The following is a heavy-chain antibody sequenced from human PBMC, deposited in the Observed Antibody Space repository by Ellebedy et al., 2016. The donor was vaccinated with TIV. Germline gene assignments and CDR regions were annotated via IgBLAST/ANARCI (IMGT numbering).Heavy chain of an antibody. CDR1: GGSISTYY. J-gene: IGHJ6*02. Sequence: MPSETLSLTCTVSGGSISTYYWSCIRQPAGKGLEWIGRIYTSGSTNYNPSLKIRVTMSVDTSKNQFSLKLSSVTAADTAVYYCASARRDGYTYYYYGLDVWGQGTTVTVSS. CDR3: ASARRDGYTYYYYGLDV. D-gene: IGHD5-24*01. CDR2: IYTSGST. V-gene: IGHV4-4*07.